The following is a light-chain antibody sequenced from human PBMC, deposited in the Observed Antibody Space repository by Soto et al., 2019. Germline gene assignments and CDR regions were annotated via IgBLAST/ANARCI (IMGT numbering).Light chain of an antibody. J-gene: IGKJ4*01. CDR1: QSISSN. CDR2: GAS. V-gene: IGKV3-15*01. Sequence: EIVITQSPAILSVSPGERVTLSCRANQSISSNLAWYQQKPGQAPRFLIYGASTRATGIPARFSGSGSGTEFTLTISSLQSEDFAVYYCQQYDNWPLTFGGGTKVDI. CDR3: QQYDNWPLT.